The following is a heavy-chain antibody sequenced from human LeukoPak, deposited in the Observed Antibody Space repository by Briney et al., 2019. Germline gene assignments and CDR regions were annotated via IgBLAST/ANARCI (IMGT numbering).Heavy chain of an antibody. CDR2: ISAYNGNT. CDR3: ARDTSVLEWLLYGAFDI. J-gene: IGHJ3*02. Sequence: ASVKVSCKASGYTFTSYGISWVRQAPGQGLEWMGWISAYNGNTNYAQKLQGRVTMTTDTSTSTAYMELRSLRSDDTAVYYCARDTSVLEWLLYGAFDIWGPGTMVTVSS. CDR1: GYTFTSYG. V-gene: IGHV1-18*01. D-gene: IGHD3-3*01.